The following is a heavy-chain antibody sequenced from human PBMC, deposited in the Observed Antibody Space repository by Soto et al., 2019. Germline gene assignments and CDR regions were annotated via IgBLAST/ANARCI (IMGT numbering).Heavy chain of an antibody. CDR3: ARDLPERGYFDL. CDR1: GGSISSGGYY. V-gene: IGHV4-31*03. CDR2: IYYSGST. J-gene: IGHJ2*01. D-gene: IGHD1-1*01. Sequence: QVQLQESGPGLVKPSQTLSLTCTVSGGSISSGGYYWSWIRQHPGKGLEWIGYIYYSGSTYYNPSLTSRVTLSVDTSKNRFSLKQSSVTAADTAVYYCARDLPERGYFDLWGRGTLVTVSS.